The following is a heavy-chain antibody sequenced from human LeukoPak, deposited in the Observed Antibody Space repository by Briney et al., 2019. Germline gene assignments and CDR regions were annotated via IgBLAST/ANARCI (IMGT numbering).Heavy chain of an antibody. J-gene: IGHJ6*03. D-gene: IGHD5-12*01. CDR3: ARGNSGYDSYYYYYMDV. CDR1: GFTFSGSA. CDR2: IRSTANGYAT. Sequence: GGSLRLSCAASGFTFSGSALHWVRQASGKGLEWVGRIRSTANGYATAYAASVKGRFTISRDDSKNTAYLQMDSLKTEDTAVYYCARGNSGYDSYYYYYMDVWGKGTTVTISS. V-gene: IGHV3-73*01.